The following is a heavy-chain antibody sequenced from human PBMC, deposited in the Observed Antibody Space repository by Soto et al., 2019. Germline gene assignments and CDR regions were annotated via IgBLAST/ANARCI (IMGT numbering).Heavy chain of an antibody. CDR3: AKGGSSWYRLGHDAFDI. CDR1: GFTFSSYA. J-gene: IGHJ3*02. V-gene: IGHV3-23*01. Sequence: PGESLKISCAASGFTFSSYAMSWVRQAPGKGLEWVSAISGSGGSTYYADSVKGRFTVSRDNSKNTLYLQMNSLRAEDTAVYYCAKGGSSWYRLGHDAFDIWG. D-gene: IGHD6-13*01. CDR2: ISGSGGST.